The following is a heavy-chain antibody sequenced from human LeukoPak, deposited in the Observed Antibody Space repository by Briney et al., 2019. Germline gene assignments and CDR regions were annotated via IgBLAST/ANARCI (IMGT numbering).Heavy chain of an antibody. Sequence: SVKVSCKASGFTFTTSVVQWVRQAPGQGLEWMGRIIPILGIANYAQKFQGRVTITADTSTRTAYMELSSLRSEHTAVYYCARDPPYSSGLNWFDPWGQGTLVTVSS. CDR2: IIPILGIA. J-gene: IGHJ5*02. D-gene: IGHD6-19*01. CDR1: GFTFTTSV. V-gene: IGHV1-69*04. CDR3: ARDPPYSSGLNWFDP.